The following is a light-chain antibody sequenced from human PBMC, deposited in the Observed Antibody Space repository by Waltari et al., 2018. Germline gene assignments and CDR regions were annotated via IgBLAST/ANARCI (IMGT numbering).Light chain of an antibody. V-gene: IGLV4-69*01. CDR2: VNSDGSH. Sequence: QLVLTQSPSASASLGASVKLTCTLSSGHITNVIAWHQQQPGKGPRFLMKVNSDGSHRKGEDIPDRFSGSGSGPERYLTISSLQSEDEADYYCETGGHGTWVFGGGTKLTVL. J-gene: IGLJ3*02. CDR3: ETGGHGTWV. CDR1: SGHITNV.